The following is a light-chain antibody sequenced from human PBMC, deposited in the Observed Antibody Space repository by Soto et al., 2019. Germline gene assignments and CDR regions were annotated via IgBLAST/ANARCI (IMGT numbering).Light chain of an antibody. CDR3: QQYNNWPRT. V-gene: IGKV3-15*01. CDR2: GAS. Sequence: EKVMTQSPATLSVSPGERATLSCRASQSVSSNLAWYQQKPGQAPRLLIYGASTRATGIPARFSGSGSGTEFTLTISSLQSEGFAVYYCQQYNNWPRTFGQGTKVEIK. CDR1: QSVSSN. J-gene: IGKJ1*01.